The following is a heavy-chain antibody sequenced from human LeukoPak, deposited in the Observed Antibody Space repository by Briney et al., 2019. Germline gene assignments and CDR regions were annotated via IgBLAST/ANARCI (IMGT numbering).Heavy chain of an antibody. CDR3: ARDRYYYDSSGYWYYFDP. V-gene: IGHV4-4*07. CDR1: GGSISSYY. Sequence: SETLSLTCTVSGGSISSYYWSWIRQPAGKGLEWIGRIYSSGSTNYNPSLKSRVTMSVNTSKNQLSLKLSSVTAADTAVYYCARDRYYYDSSGYWYYFDPWGQGTLVTVSS. J-gene: IGHJ5*02. D-gene: IGHD3-22*01. CDR2: IYSSGST.